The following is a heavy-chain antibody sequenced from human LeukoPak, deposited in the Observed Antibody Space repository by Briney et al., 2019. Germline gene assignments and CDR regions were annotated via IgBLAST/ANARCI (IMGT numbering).Heavy chain of an antibody. V-gene: IGHV4-59*08. CDR2: AYYSAIT. D-gene: IGHD2-15*01. CDR1: GVSITTYY. Sequence: SETLSLTCTVSGVSITTYYWTWIRQPPGKGLEWIGYAYYSAITNYNPSLRNRVTISVDTSKNQFSLKLSSVTAADTAVYYCARRVAIKPRYYFDYWGQGILVTVSS. CDR3: ARRVAIKPRYYFDY. J-gene: IGHJ4*02.